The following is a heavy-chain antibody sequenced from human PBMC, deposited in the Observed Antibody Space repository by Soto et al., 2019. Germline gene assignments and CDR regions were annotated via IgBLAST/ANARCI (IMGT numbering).Heavy chain of an antibody. Sequence: ESLKLSWQCSAYSFTSYWIGLVIQMPGKGLEWMGIIYPGDSDTRYSPSFQGQVTISADKSISTAYLQWSSLKASDTAMYYCARHVSTNGMDVWGQGTTVTVSS. J-gene: IGHJ6*02. V-gene: IGHV5-51*01. CDR1: AYSFTSYW. CDR3: ARHVSTNGMDV. D-gene: IGHD1-1*01. CDR2: IYPGDSDT.